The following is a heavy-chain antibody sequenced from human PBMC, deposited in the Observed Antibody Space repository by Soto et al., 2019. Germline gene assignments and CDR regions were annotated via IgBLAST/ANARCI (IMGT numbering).Heavy chain of an antibody. J-gene: IGHJ5*02. V-gene: IGHV4-31*03. CDR2: IYYSGST. CDR1: GGSISSGGYY. CDR3: ARDPLADLNWLDP. Sequence: PSETLSLTCTVSGGSISSGGYYWSWIRQHPGKGLEWIGYIYYSGSTYYNPSLKSRVTISVDTSKNQFSLKLSSVTAADTAVYYCARDPLADLNWLDPWGQGTLVTVSA.